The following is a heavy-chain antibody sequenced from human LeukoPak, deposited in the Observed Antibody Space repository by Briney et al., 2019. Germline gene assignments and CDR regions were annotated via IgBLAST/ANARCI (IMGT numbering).Heavy chain of an antibody. J-gene: IGHJ4*02. V-gene: IGHV1-2*06. D-gene: IGHD3-9*01. CDR1: GYSFTGYY. Sequence: GASVKVSCKASGYSFTGYYMYWVRQAPGQGLEWVGRINPNSGATNYAQQFQGRVTMTRDTSISTAYMELSRLRSDDTAVYYCVRDHDILTGYPTDYWGQGTLVTVSS. CDR2: INPNSGAT. CDR3: VRDHDILTGYPTDY.